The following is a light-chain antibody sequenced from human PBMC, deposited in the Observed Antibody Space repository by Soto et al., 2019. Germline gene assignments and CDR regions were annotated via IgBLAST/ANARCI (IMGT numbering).Light chain of an antibody. CDR1: QSISRY. CDR3: QQSYGTPIT. Sequence: DIQMTPSPSTLSASVGDRVTITCRASQSISRYLNWYQQKPGKAPNLLIYVASSLQSEVPSRFSGSGSGTDFTLTITSLQPEDFATYYCQQSYGTPITFGQGTRLEIK. V-gene: IGKV1-39*01. CDR2: VAS. J-gene: IGKJ5*01.